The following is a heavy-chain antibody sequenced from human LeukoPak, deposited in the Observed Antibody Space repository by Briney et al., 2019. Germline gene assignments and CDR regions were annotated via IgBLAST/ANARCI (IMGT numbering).Heavy chain of an antibody. D-gene: IGHD3-16*02. CDR1: GFTFSSYW. J-gene: IGHJ4*02. Sequence: GGSLRLSCAASGFTFSSYWMSWVRQAPGKGLEWVANIKQDGSEKYYVDSVKGRFTISRDNAKNSLYLQMNSLRAEDTAVYYCARVGDYVWGSYRYRTGFDYWGQGTLVTVSS. CDR2: IKQDGSEK. CDR3: ARVGDYVWGSYRYRTGFDY. V-gene: IGHV3-7*01.